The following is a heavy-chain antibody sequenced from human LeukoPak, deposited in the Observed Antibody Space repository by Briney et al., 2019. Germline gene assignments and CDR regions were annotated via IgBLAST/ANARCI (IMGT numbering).Heavy chain of an antibody. CDR1: GYTFTSYG. Sequence: GSVKVSCKASGYTFTSYGISWVRRAPGQGLEWMGWISAYNGNTNYAQKLQGRVTMTTDTSTSTAYMELRSLRSDDTAMYYCARDTSGYDLDYWGQGTLVTVSS. CDR2: ISAYNGNT. D-gene: IGHD5-12*01. V-gene: IGHV1-18*01. CDR3: ARDTSGYDLDY. J-gene: IGHJ4*02.